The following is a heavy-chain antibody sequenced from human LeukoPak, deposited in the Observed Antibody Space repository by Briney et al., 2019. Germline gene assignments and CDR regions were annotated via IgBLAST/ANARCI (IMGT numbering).Heavy chain of an antibody. V-gene: IGHV3-23*01. CDR2: ISGSGGST. CDR3: AKCSSGWYYFEYYFDY. D-gene: IGHD6-19*01. CDR1: GFTFSSYA. J-gene: IGHJ4*02. Sequence: GGSLRLSCAASGFTFSSYAMSWVRQAPGKGLEWVSAISGSGGSTYYADSVKGRFTISRDNSKNTLYLQMNSLRAEDTAVYYCAKCSSGWYYFEYYFDYWGQGTLVTVSS.